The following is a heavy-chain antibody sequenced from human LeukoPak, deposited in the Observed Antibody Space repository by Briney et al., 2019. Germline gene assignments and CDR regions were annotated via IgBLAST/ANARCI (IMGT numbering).Heavy chain of an antibody. Sequence: GGSLRLSCAASGFTVSSNYMSWVRQAPGKGLEWVSVIYSGGSTYYADSVKGRFTISRDNSKNTLYFQMNSLRAEDTAVYYCAGGYSYGYSAPFDYWGQGTLVTVSS. J-gene: IGHJ4*02. D-gene: IGHD5-18*01. CDR2: IYSGGST. CDR3: AGGYSYGYSAPFDY. CDR1: GFTVSSNY. V-gene: IGHV3-53*01.